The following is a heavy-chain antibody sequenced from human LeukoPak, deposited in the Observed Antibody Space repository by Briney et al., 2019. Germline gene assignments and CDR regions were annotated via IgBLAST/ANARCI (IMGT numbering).Heavy chain of an antibody. Sequence: GGSLRLSCAPSGFTFSNYAMSWVRQAPGKGLEWVSDISDTGGSTNYVGSVKGRFTISRDNSKNTLYLQMNSMRVEDTALYYCARKGNGALDIWGQGTMVTVSS. CDR2: ISDTGGST. CDR1: GFTFSNYA. D-gene: IGHD1-1*01. V-gene: IGHV3-23*01. J-gene: IGHJ3*02. CDR3: ARKGNGALDI.